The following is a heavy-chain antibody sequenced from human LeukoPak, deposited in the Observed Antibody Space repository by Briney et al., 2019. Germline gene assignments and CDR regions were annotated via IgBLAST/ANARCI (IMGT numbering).Heavy chain of an antibody. CDR1: GFTFSSYG. CDR3: ARDMSYFDAFDI. D-gene: IGHD1-26*01. J-gene: IGHJ3*02. CDR2: IWYDGSNK. Sequence: PGGSLRLSCAASGFTFSSYGMHWVRQAPGKGLEWVAVIWYDGSNKYYADSVKGRFTISRDNSKNTLYLQMNSLRAEDTAVYYCARDMSYFDAFDIWGQGTMVTVPS. V-gene: IGHV3-33*01.